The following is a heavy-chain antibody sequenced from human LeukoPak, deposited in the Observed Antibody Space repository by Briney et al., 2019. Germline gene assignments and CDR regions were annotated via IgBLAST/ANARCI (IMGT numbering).Heavy chain of an antibody. CDR2: IYYSGST. Sequence: PSETLSLTCTVSGGSISSYYWSWIRQPPGKGLEWIGYIYYSGSTNYNPSPKSRVTISVDTSKNQFSLKLSSVTAADTAVYYCARAVEGGWLDYWGQGTLVTVSS. J-gene: IGHJ4*02. CDR1: GGSISSYY. V-gene: IGHV4-59*01. CDR3: ARAVEGGWLDY. D-gene: IGHD3-16*01.